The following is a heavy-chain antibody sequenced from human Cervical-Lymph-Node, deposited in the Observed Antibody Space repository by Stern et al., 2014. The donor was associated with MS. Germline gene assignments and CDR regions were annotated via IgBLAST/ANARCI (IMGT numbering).Heavy chain of an antibody. D-gene: IGHD2-15*01. J-gene: IGHJ4*02. Sequence: VQLVESGAEVKKPGASVKVSCTASGYTFTGFFLHWVRQAPGQGLEWVGWINPNTGVPKSAQKFQGWVTLTRDTSINPVYMELNRLKSDDTAVFYCARGYPFFDNWGQGPLVTVSS. CDR3: ARGYPFFDN. V-gene: IGHV1-2*04. CDR2: INPNTGVP. CDR1: GYTFTGFF.